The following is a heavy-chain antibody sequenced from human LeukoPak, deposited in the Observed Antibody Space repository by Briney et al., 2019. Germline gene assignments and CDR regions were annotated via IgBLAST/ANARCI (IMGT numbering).Heavy chain of an antibody. J-gene: IGHJ4*02. CDR2: IKSKTDGGTT. CDR1: GFTFSNAW. Sequence: PGGTLRLSCAASGFTFSNAWMSWVRQAPGKGLEGVGRIKSKTDGGTTDYAAPVKGRFTISRDDSKNTLYLQMNSLKTEDTAVYYCTTPSDILTGSDYWGQGTLVTVSS. CDR3: TTPSDILTGSDY. V-gene: IGHV3-15*01. D-gene: IGHD3-9*01.